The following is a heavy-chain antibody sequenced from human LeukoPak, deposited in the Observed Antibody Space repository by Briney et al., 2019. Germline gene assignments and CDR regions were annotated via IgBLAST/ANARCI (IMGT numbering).Heavy chain of an antibody. CDR3: ARPPSIAYYYDSSGYAY. Sequence: ASVKVSCKASGYTFTSYYMHWVRQAPGQGLEWMGIINPSGGSTSYAQKFQGRVTMTRDTSTSTVYMELSRLRSDDTAVYYCARPPSIAYYYDSSGYAYWGQGTLVTVSS. CDR1: GYTFTSYY. V-gene: IGHV1-46*01. D-gene: IGHD3-22*01. J-gene: IGHJ4*02. CDR2: INPSGGST.